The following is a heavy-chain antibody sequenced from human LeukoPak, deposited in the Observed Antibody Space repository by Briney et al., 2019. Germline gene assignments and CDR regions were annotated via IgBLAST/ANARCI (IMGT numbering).Heavy chain of an antibody. J-gene: IGHJ4*02. Sequence: GGSLRLSCAASGFTFSDYYMSWIRQAPGKGLEWVGRIRNKANSDTTQYAASVQGRFSISRDDSKNSLYLQINSLKTEDTAVYYCARVLGRTSGDLGGHFGYWGQGTLVTVSS. D-gene: IGHD3-16*01. CDR1: GFTFSDYY. V-gene: IGHV3-72*01. CDR3: ARVLGRTSGDLGGHFGY. CDR2: IRNKANSDTT.